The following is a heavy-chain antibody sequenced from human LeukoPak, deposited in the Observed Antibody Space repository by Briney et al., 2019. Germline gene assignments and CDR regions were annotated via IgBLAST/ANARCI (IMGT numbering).Heavy chain of an antibody. V-gene: IGHV1-69*04. J-gene: IGHJ4*02. D-gene: IGHD1-26*01. Sequence: GASVTVSCKASGGTFSSYAISWVRQAPGQGLEWMGRIIPILGIANYAQKFQGRVTITADKSTSTAYVELSSLRSEDTAVYYCARARDVEWELLRFDYWGQGTLVTVSS. CDR2: IIPILGIA. CDR3: ARARDVEWELLRFDY. CDR1: GGTFSSYA.